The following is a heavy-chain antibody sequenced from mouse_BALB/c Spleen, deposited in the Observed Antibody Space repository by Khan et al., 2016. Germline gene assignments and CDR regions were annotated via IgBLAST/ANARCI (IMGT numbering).Heavy chain of an antibody. V-gene: IGHV3-1*02. Sequence: VQLKESGPDLVKPSQSLSLTCTVSGYSITSGYSWQWIRQFPGNKLEWMGYIHYSGNTNYNPSLNSRISITRDTSKHQFFLQLNSVTTEDTATYFCARSDFYRYDDAMDDWGQGMSVTVAS. CDR2: IHYSGNT. J-gene: IGHJ4*01. CDR3: ARSDFYRYDDAMDD. CDR1: GYSITSGYS. D-gene: IGHD2-14*01.